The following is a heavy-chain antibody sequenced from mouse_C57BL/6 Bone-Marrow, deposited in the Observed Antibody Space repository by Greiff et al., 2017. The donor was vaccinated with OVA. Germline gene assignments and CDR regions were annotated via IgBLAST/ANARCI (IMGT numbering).Heavy chain of an antibody. D-gene: IGHD3-1*01. CDR1: GYTFTSYW. CDR2: IHPNSGST. CDR3: ERRATIGVDY. V-gene: IGHV1-64*01. Sequence: VQLQQSGAELVKPGASVKLSCKASGYTFTSYWMPWVKQRPGQGLEWIGMIHPNSGSTNYNEKFKSKATLTVDKSSSTAYMQLSSVTSEDSAVYYCERRATIGVDYWGQGTSVTVSS. J-gene: IGHJ4*01.